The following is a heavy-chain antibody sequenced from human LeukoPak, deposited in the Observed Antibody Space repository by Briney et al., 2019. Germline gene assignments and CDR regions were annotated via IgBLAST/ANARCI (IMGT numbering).Heavy chain of an antibody. CDR1: GFTFRNFG. J-gene: IGHJ3*01. CDR3: AKPGRYFEDPFDV. V-gene: IGHV3-30*02. Sequence: GGSLRLSCAASGFTFRNFGMHWVRQAPGKGLQWVAFIRSDGINEYYAGSVRARFTISRDNSRNTLFLQMNSLRVEDAALYFCAKPGRYFEDPFDVWGRGTVVIVSS. CDR2: IRSDGINE. D-gene: IGHD3-9*01.